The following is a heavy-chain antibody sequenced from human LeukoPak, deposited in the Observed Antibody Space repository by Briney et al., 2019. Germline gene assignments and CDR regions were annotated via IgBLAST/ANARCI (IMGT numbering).Heavy chain of an antibody. D-gene: IGHD3-3*01. CDR3: ARDFTMEY. J-gene: IGHJ4*02. CDR2: INHSGST. Sequence: SETLSLTCAVYGGSFSGYYWSWIRQPPGKGLEWIGEINHSGSTNYNPSLKSRVTISVDTSKNQFSLKLSSVTAADTAVYYCARDFTMEYWGQGTLVTVSS. CDR1: GGSFSGYY. V-gene: IGHV4-34*01.